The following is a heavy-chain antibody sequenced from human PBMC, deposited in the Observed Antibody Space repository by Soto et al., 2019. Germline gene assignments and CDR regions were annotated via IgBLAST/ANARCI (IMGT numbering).Heavy chain of an antibody. Sequence: QVHLVQSGAEVKKPGASVKVSCKASGYTFTSYGITWVRQAPGQGLEWMGWISAHNGNTDYAQKLQGRVIGTRDTSTSNAYMELRSLRSDDAAVYYCARGRYGDYWGQGALVTVSS. CDR2: ISAHNGNT. CDR3: ARGRYGDY. J-gene: IGHJ4*02. V-gene: IGHV1-18*01. D-gene: IGHD1-1*01. CDR1: GYTFTSYG.